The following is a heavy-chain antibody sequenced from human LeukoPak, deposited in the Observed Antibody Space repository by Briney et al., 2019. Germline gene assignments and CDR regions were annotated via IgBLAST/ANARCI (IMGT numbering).Heavy chain of an antibody. CDR3: ARDKNGYYYDSSGYYSFDY. CDR1: GGTFSSYA. CDR2: IIPIFGTG. Sequence: GASVTVSCKASGGTFSSYAISWVRRAPGQGLEWMGRIIPIFGTGNYAQKFQGRVTITADKSTSTAYMELSSLRSEDTAVYYCARDKNGYYYDSSGYYSFDYWGQGTLGTVSS. V-gene: IGHV1-69*06. D-gene: IGHD3-22*01. J-gene: IGHJ4*02.